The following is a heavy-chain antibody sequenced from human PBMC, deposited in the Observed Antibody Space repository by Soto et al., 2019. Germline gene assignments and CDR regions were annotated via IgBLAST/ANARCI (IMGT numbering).Heavy chain of an antibody. D-gene: IGHD3-22*01. CDR1: GGTFSSYA. J-gene: IGHJ6*02. Sequence: GASVKVSCKASGGTFSSYAISWVRQAPGQGLEWMGGIIPIFGTANYAQKFQGRVTITADESTSTAYMELSSLRSDDTAVYYCAREAVVTDLRANYYYYYGMDVWGQGTTVTVSS. V-gene: IGHV1-69*13. CDR2: IIPIFGTA. CDR3: AREAVVTDLRANYYYYYGMDV.